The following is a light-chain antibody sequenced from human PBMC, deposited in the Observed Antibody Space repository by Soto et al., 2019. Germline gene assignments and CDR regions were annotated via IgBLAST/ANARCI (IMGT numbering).Light chain of an antibody. J-gene: IGKJ4*01. CDR1: QSVSSY. CDR2: DAS. Sequence: EIVLTQSPATLSLFPGERATLSCRASQSVSSYLAWYQQKPGQAPRLLIYDASNRATGIPARFSGSGSGTDFTLTISSLEPEDFAVYYCQQRSNWQLTFGGGTKV. CDR3: QQRSNWQLT. V-gene: IGKV3-11*01.